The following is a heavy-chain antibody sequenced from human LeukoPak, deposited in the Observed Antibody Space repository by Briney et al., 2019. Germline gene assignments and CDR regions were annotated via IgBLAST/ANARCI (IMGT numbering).Heavy chain of an antibody. D-gene: IGHD2-21*02. Sequence: GGSLRLSCAASGFTFSSDGMHWVRQAPGKGLEWVAIIWYDGTNKYYAASVKGRFTISRDNSKNTLYLQMNSLRAEDTAVYYCARDSCGGDCSPYTFDYWGQGTLVTVSS. V-gene: IGHV3-33*01. CDR3: ARDSCGGDCSPYTFDY. CDR1: GFTFSSDG. CDR2: IWYDGTNK. J-gene: IGHJ4*02.